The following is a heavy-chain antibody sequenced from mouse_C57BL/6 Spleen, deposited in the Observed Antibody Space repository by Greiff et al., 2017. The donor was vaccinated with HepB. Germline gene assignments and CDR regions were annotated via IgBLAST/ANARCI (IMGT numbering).Heavy chain of an antibody. CDR2: ISSGSSTI. D-gene: IGHD1-1*01. J-gene: IGHJ4*01. CDR1: GFTFSDYG. CDR3: AREGTTVVDDYAMDY. V-gene: IGHV5-17*01. Sequence: EVKLMESGGGLVKPGGSLKLSCAASGFTFSDYGMHWVRQAPEKGLEWVAYISSGSSTIYYADTVKGRFTISRDNAKNTLFLQMTSLRSEDTAMYYCAREGTTVVDDYAMDYWGQGTSVTVSS.